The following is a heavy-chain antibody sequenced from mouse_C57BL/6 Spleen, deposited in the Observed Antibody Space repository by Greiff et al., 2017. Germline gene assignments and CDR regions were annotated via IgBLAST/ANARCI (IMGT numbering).Heavy chain of an antibody. V-gene: IGHV1-85*01. CDR3: ASGDYSNYVDWYFDV. J-gene: IGHJ1*03. CDR1: GYTFTSYD. D-gene: IGHD2-5*01. CDR2: IYPRDGST. Sequence: QVQLKQSGPELVKPGASVKLSCKASGYTFTSYDINWVKQRPGQGLEWIGWIYPRDGSTKYNEKFKGKATLTVDTSSSTAYMELHSLTSEDSAVYFCASGDYSNYVDWYFDVWGTGTTVTVSS.